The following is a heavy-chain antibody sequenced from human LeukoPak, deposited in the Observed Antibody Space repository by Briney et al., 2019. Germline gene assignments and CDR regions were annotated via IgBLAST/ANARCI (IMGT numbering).Heavy chain of an antibody. Sequence: GGSLRLSCAASGFTFSSYWMHWVRQAPGKGLEWVSRINSDGSSTSYADSVKGRFTISRDNAKNTLYLQMNSLRAEDTAVYYCASAYYDFWSGYSALYYGMDVWGQGTTVTVSS. CDR1: GFTFSSYW. D-gene: IGHD3-3*01. J-gene: IGHJ6*02. CDR2: INSDGSST. V-gene: IGHV3-74*01. CDR3: ASAYYDFWSGYSALYYGMDV.